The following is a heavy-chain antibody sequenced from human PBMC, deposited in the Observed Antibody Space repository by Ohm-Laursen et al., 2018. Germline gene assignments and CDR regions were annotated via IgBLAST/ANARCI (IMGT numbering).Heavy chain of an antibody. V-gene: IGHV3-21*01. J-gene: IGHJ4*02. CDR2: ISSSSSYI. D-gene: IGHD3-22*01. CDR1: GFTFTSYS. Sequence: SLRLSCAASGFTFTSYSMNWVRQAPGKGLEWVSSISSSSSYIYYADSVKGRFTISRDNAKNSLYLQMNSLRAEDTAVYYCARTLYYYDSSGLWGQGTLVTVSS. CDR3: ARTLYYYDSSGL.